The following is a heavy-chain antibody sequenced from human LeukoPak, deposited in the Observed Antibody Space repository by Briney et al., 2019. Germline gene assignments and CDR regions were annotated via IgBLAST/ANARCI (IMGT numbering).Heavy chain of an antibody. V-gene: IGHV4-59*01. Sequence: SETLSFTCTVSGDSINSYYWSWIRQPPEKGLEWIGYIYYSGTTSYNPSLKGRVTISVDTSKTQFSLKMNSVTAADTAVYYCARLQRITMAGPDYWYFDLWGRGTLVTVSS. D-gene: IGHD3-10*01. CDR1: GDSINSYY. CDR2: IYYSGTT. CDR3: ARLQRITMAGPDYWYFDL. J-gene: IGHJ2*01.